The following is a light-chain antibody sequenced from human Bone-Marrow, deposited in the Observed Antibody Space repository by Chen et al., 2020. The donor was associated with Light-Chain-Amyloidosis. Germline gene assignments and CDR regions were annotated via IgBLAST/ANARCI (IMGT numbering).Light chain of an antibody. CDR3: MIWQSSAWV. V-gene: IGLV5-45*02. CDR1: CRINAGVYR. Sequence: VLPQPSSLSSSPGVSASHTFTLPCRINAGVYRIYCYKQKPGSPPQYLLRYKSDSDKQQGSGVPSRFSGSKDASANAGILLISGLQSEDEADYYCMIWQSSAWVFGGGTKLTVL. J-gene: IGLJ3*02. CDR2: YKSDSDK.